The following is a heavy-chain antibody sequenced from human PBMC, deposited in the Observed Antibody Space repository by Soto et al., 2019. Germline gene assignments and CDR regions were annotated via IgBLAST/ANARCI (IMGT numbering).Heavy chain of an antibody. J-gene: IGHJ5*02. CDR2: IYYSGGS. CDR1: GGAISSGAYY. V-gene: IGHV4-31*01. CDR3: ATVEGSGRYSFGP. Sequence: QVQLQESGPGLVKPSQTLSLTCTVSGGAISSGAYYWSWVRQHPGKGLEWIGYIYYSGGSYYNPSFTRPITISVDTSKNQFSLTLTAVTAADTAVYYCATVEGSGRYSFGPWGQGTLVTVSS. D-gene: IGHD3-10*01.